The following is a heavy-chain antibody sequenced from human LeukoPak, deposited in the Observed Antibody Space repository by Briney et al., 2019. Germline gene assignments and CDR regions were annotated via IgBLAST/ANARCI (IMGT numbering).Heavy chain of an antibody. V-gene: IGHV4-4*02. CDR2: VHLDGRT. CDR3: VGFGLSSGWAG. Sequence: SETLSLTCDVSGGSVTGTNWWPWVRQPPGKGLEWIGEVHLDGRTNYNPSLKSRLIMSVDLPENHISLKLTSVTAADTAVYYCVGFGLSSGWAGWGQGTLVTVSS. J-gene: IGHJ4*02. CDR1: GGSVTGTNW. D-gene: IGHD6-19*01.